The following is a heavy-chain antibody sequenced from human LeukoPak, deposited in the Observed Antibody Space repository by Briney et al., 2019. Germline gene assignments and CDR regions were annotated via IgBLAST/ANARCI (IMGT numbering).Heavy chain of an antibody. D-gene: IGHD3-10*01. CDR1: GFTFDDYA. CDR2: ISWNSGSI. V-gene: IGHV3-9*01. CDR3: ARDLGSHDY. Sequence: GGSLRLSCAASGFTFDDYAMHWVRQAPGKGLEWVSGISWNSGSIGYADSVKGRFTISRDNAKNSLYLQMNSLRAEDTAVYYCARDLGSHDYWGQGTLVTVSS. J-gene: IGHJ4*02.